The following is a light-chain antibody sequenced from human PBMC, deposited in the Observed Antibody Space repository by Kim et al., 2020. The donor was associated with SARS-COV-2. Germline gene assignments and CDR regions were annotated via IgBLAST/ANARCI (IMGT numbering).Light chain of an antibody. CDR3: QQRSRPPLT. J-gene: IGKJ4*01. Sequence: LSPAERATLSCRASQSVATDLAWFKQSPGHPPRLLIFGASNRATGVPARFSGSGSGTDFTLTISSLGTEDFAVYYCQQRSRPPLTFGGGTKVDIK. CDR2: GAS. V-gene: IGKV3-11*01. CDR1: QSVATD.